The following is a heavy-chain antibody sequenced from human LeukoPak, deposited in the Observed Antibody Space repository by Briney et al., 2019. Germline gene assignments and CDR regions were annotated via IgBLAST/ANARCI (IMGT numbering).Heavy chain of an antibody. Sequence: SETLSLTCSVSGGSISSSSDYWGWVRQPPGKGLEWIGSIYHSKTTYYNPSLKSRVIISVDTSKNQFSLKLNSVTAADTAVYYCGRPNPDSSGYYGSFDPWGQGILVTVSS. CDR1: GGSISSSSDY. CDR3: GRPNPDSSGYYGSFDP. J-gene: IGHJ5*02. D-gene: IGHD3-22*01. CDR2: IYHSKTT. V-gene: IGHV4-39*01.